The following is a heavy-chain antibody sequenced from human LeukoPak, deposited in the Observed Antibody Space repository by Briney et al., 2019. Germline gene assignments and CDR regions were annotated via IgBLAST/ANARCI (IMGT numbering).Heavy chain of an antibody. CDR1: GFTFSSSW. J-gene: IGHJ4*02. CDR2: IKQDGSEK. Sequence: GGSLRLSCAASGFTFSSSWMNWVRQAPGKGLEWVANIKQDGSEKYYVDSVKGRFTISRDNAKNSLYLQMNALRAEDTAVYYCASLDYWGQGTLVTVSS. V-gene: IGHV3-7*01. CDR3: ASLDY.